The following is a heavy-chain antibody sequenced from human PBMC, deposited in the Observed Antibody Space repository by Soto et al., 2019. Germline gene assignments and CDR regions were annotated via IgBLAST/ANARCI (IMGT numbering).Heavy chain of an antibody. CDR1: GFTFSDYY. J-gene: IGHJ3*02. CDR3: ARDRPVNYDVWRGYDAFAI. D-gene: IGHD3-3*01. V-gene: IGHV3-11*06. CDR2: ISSSSSYP. Sequence: QVQLVESGGGLVKPGGSLRLSCAASGFTFSDYYMSWIRQAPGKGLEWVSYISSSSSYPNYADSVKGRFTISRDNAKNSLYLHMNSLRAEDTAVYYCARDRPVNYDVWRGYDAFAIWGQGTMVTVSS.